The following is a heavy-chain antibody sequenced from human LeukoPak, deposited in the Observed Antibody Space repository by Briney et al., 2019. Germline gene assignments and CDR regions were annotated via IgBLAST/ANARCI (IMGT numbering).Heavy chain of an antibody. V-gene: IGHV3-23*01. J-gene: IGHJ4*02. Sequence: GSLRLSCAASGFTFSSYAMSWVRQAPGKGLEWVSAISGSGGSTYYADSVKGRFTISRDNSKNTLYLQMNSLRAEDTAVYYCAKEGYYDSSGYPDDYYFDYWGQGTLVTVSS. CDR2: ISGSGGST. CDR3: AKEGYYDSSGYPDDYYFDY. CDR1: GFTFSSYA. D-gene: IGHD3-22*01.